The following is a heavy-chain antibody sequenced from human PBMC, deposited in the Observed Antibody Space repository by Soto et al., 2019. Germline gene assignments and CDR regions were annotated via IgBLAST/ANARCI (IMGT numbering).Heavy chain of an antibody. D-gene: IGHD3-10*01. CDR1: GFTFGDYG. J-gene: IGHJ4*02. CDR3: SRDIDLATMGH. V-gene: IGHV3-33*01. CDR2: IWAAGGNK. Sequence: QVQLVESGVGVVQPGRSLRLSSRGSGFTFGDYGMHWVRKAPGKGLEWLAIIWAAGGNKVYRDSVQGRFTVSRDNFRKTLFLQMNDLRAEDTAMYYCSRDIDLATMGHWGQGTLVIVSS.